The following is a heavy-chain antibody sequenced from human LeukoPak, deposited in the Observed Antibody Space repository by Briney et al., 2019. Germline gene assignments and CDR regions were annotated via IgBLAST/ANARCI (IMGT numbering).Heavy chain of an antibody. D-gene: IGHD6-13*01. CDR3: ARDSGYSSSWFHWDWFDP. Sequence: GGSLRLSCAASGFTFSSYAMHWVRQAPGKGLEWVAVILYDGSNKYYADSVKGRFTISRDNSKNTLYLQMNSLRAEDTAVYYCARDSGYSSSWFHWDWFDPWGQGTLVTVSS. CDR2: ILYDGSNK. J-gene: IGHJ5*02. V-gene: IGHV3-30*04. CDR1: GFTFSSYA.